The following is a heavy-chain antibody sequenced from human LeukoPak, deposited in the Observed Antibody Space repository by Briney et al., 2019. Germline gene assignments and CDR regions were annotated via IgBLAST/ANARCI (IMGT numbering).Heavy chain of an antibody. CDR1: GFTFSNAW. CDR3: TTLGYCSSTSCYGSDY. CDR2: IKSKTDGGTT. Sequence: GGSLRLSCAASGFTFSNAWMSWVCQAPGKGLEWVGRIKSKTDGGTTDYAAPVKGRFTISRDDSKNTLYLQMSSLKTEDTAVYYCTTLGYCSSTSCYGSDYWGQGTLVTVSS. V-gene: IGHV3-15*01. D-gene: IGHD2-2*01. J-gene: IGHJ4*02.